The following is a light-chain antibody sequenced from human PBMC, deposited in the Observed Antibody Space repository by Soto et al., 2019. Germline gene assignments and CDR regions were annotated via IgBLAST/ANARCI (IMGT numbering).Light chain of an antibody. V-gene: IGLV2-23*02. CDR2: EVT. J-gene: IGLJ1*01. CDR1: SSDVGGYNY. Sequence: QSALTQPASVSGSPGQSITISCTGTSSDVGGYNYVSWYQQHPGKAPKIIIYEVTNRPSGVSNRFSGSKSGNTASLTISGLQAEDEADYYCCSYADSFTYVFGTGTKLTVL. CDR3: CSYADSFTYV.